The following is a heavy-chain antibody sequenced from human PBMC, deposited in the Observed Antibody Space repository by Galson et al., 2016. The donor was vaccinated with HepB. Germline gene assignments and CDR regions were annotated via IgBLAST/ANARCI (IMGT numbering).Heavy chain of an antibody. V-gene: IGHV3-33*01. CDR2: IWYDGSVK. CDR1: GFTFRSYA. D-gene: IGHD1-1*01. Sequence: SLRLSCAASGFTFRSYAMHWVRQAPGKGLEWVAVIWYDGSVKYYAASVKGRFTISRDNSKNTLYLELNSLRADDTAVYYCTRESAPGEGRNDVDYWGQGTLVTVSS. CDR3: TRESAPGEGRNDVDY. J-gene: IGHJ4*02.